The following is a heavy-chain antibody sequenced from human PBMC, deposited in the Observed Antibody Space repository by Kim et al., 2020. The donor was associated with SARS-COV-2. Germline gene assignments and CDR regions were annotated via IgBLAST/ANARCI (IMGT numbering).Heavy chain of an antibody. J-gene: IGHJ4*02. CDR2: IYTSGST. D-gene: IGHD1-26*01. V-gene: IGHV4-4*07. CDR3: ARSIVGATDFDY. CDR1: GGSISSYY. Sequence: SETPSLTCTVSGGSISSYYWSWIRQPAGKGLEWIGRIYTSGSTNYNPSLKSRVTMSVDTSKNQFSLKLSSVAAADTAVDYCARSIVGATDFDYWGQGTLVTVSS.